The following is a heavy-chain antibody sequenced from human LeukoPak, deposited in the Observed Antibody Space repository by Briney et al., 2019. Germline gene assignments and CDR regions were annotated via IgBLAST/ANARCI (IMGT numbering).Heavy chain of an antibody. Sequence: ASVKVSCKASGYTLTELSMYWVRQAPGKGLEWMGWINPNSGVTNYEQKFQGRVTMARVTSISTAYMELSSLRSDDTAVYYCARGAHASGWYGDFDYWGQGTLVTVSS. CDR3: ARGAHASGWYGDFDY. CDR1: GYTLTELS. J-gene: IGHJ4*02. V-gene: IGHV1-2*02. D-gene: IGHD6-19*01. CDR2: INPNSGVT.